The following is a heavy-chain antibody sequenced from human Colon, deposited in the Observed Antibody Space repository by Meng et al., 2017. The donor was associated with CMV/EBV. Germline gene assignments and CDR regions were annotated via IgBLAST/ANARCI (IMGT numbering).Heavy chain of an antibody. CDR1: GFTFSSYS. J-gene: IGHJ6*02. D-gene: IGHD5-18*01. CDR2: INQDGNEI. V-gene: IGHV3-7*01. Sequence: GESLKISCAASGFTFSSYSMNWVRQAPGKGLEWVANINQDGNEIYYVDSVKGRFTVSRDNAKNSLYLEMNSLRAEDTAVYYCARISKYSYGVYGMDVWGQGTTVTVSS. CDR3: ARISKYSYGVYGMDV.